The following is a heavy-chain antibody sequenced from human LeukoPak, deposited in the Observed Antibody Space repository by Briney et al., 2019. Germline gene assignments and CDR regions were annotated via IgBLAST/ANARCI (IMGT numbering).Heavy chain of an antibody. CDR2: INHSGST. CDR3: ARVGEGYYDSSGYEYYFDY. J-gene: IGHJ4*02. Sequence: GSLRLSCAASGFTFSSYSMSWIRQPPGKGLEWIGEINHSGSTNYNPSLKSRVTISVDTSKNQFSLKLSSVTAADTAVYYCARVGEGYYDSSGYEYYFDYWGQGTLVTVSS. CDR1: GFTFSSYS. D-gene: IGHD3-22*01. V-gene: IGHV4-34*01.